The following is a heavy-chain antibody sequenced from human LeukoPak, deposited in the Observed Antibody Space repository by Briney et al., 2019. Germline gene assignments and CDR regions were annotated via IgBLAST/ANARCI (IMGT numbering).Heavy chain of an antibody. V-gene: IGHV3-7*04. CDR3: ARDRAAASSSPPDY. Sequence: GGSLRLSCAASGFIFSTYWMSWVRQAPGKGLEWVANIKQDGNEKYYVDSVKGRFTISRDNAKNSLYLQMNSLRAEDTAVYYCARDRAAASSSPPDYWGQGTLVTVSS. CDR2: IKQDGNEK. CDR1: GFIFSTYW. J-gene: IGHJ4*02. D-gene: IGHD6-13*01.